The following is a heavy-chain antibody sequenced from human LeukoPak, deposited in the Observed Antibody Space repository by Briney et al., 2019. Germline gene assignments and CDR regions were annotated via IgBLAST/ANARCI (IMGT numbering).Heavy chain of an antibody. CDR2: IYTSGST. D-gene: IGHD2-21*02. V-gene: IGHV4-4*07. Sequence: SETLSLTCTVSGGSISSYYWSWIRQPAGKGLEWIGRIYTSGSTNYNPSPKSRVTISVDTSKNQFSLKLSSVTAADTAVYYCARGGDSHAFDIWGQGTMVTVSS. CDR3: ARGGDSHAFDI. CDR1: GGSISSYY. J-gene: IGHJ3*02.